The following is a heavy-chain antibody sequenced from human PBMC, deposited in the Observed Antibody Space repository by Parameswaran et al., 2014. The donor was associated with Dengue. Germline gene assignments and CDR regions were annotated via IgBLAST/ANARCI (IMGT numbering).Heavy chain of an antibody. CDR3: ARRRTSSTNIYTGGNWFDP. Sequence: PGASVKVSCKASGGTFSSYTVSWVRQAPGQGLEWMGEIIPFFGTVNYAQKFQGRITITADESTSRVYMELSSLRSEDTAVYYCARRRTSSTNIYTGGNWFDPGAREPWSP. CDR1: GGTFSSYT. CDR2: IIPFFGTV. D-gene: IGHD2-2*01. J-gene: IGHJ5*02. V-gene: IGHV1-69*13.